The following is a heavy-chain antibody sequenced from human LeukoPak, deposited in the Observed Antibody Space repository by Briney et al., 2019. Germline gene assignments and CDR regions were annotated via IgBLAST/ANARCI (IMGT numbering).Heavy chain of an antibody. D-gene: IGHD3-3*02. Sequence: SETLSLTCTVSGGSISSYYWSWIRQPPGKGLEWIGYIYYSGSTNYSPSLKSRVTISVDTSKNQFSLKLSSVTAADTAVYYCARVATHYYYYYMDVWGKGTTVTVSS. J-gene: IGHJ6*03. CDR2: IYYSGST. CDR3: ARVATHYYYYYMDV. V-gene: IGHV4-59*01. CDR1: GGSISSYY.